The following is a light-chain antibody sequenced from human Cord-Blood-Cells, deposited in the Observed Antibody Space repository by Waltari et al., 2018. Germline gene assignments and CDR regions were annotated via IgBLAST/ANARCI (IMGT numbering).Light chain of an antibody. CDR2: DAS. V-gene: IGKV3-11*01. J-gene: IGKJ5*01. CDR1: QSVSSY. CDR3: QQRSNRPPIT. Sequence: EIVLTQYPATPSLSPGESATLSCRASQSVSSYLAWYQHKPGQAPRLLIYDASNRATGIPARFSGSGSGTDVTLTISSLEPEDFAVYYCQQRSNRPPITFGQGTRLEIK.